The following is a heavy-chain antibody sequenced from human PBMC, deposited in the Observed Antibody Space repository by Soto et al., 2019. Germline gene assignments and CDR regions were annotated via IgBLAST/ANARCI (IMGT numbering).Heavy chain of an antibody. J-gene: IGHJ6*02. V-gene: IGHV4-31*03. CDR2: IYCSGST. D-gene: IGHD5-12*01. CDR3: ARRKEDDYWPNYYGMDV. CDR1: GGSISSGGYY. Sequence: TSETLSLTCTVSGGSISSGGYYWSWIRQHPGKGLEWIGYIYCSGSTYYNPSLKSRVTISVDTSKNQFSLKLSSVTAADTAVYYCARRKEDDYWPNYYGMDVWGQGTTVTVSS.